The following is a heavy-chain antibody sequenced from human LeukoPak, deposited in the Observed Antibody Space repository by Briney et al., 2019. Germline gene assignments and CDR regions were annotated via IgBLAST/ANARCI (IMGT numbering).Heavy chain of an antibody. CDR2: IRSSSSTI. CDR1: GFTFSSYS. CDR3: AMSVDTAMKDAFDI. D-gene: IGHD5-18*01. Sequence: PGGSLRLSCAASGFTFSSYSMNWVRQAPGKGLEWVSYIRSSSSTIYYADSVMGRFTVSRDNTNNSLYLQMNSLRAEDTAVYYCAMSVDTAMKDAFDIWGQGTMVTVSS. V-gene: IGHV3-48*04. J-gene: IGHJ3*02.